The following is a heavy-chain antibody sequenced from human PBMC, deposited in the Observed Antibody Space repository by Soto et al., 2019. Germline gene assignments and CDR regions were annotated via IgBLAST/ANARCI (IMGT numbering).Heavy chain of an antibody. CDR2: ISAYNGNT. CDR3: AREGQEGWGVTDYYYYGMDV. V-gene: IGHV1-18*04. J-gene: IGHJ6*02. Sequence: ASVKVSCKASGYTFTSYGISWVRQAPGQGLEWMGWISAYNGNTNYAQKLQGRVTMTTDTSTSTAYMELRSLRSDDTAVYYCAREGQEGWGVTDYYYYGMDVWGQGTTVTVSS. CDR1: GYTFTSYG. D-gene: IGHD3-16*01.